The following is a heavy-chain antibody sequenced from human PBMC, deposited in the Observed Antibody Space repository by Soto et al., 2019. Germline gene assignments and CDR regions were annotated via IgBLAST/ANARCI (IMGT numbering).Heavy chain of an antibody. CDR3: AKNYLGSGSYYNGFDY. CDR1: GFTFSAYA. J-gene: IGHJ4*02. CDR2: MSYDGSNK. V-gene: IGHV3-30*18. D-gene: IGHD3-10*01. Sequence: PGGALRLSCVASGFTFSAYAMHWVRQAPGKGLEWVAVMSYDGSNKYYSDSVKGRFTISRDTSKNTLYLQMDSLRAEDTAVYYCAKNYLGSGSYYNGFDYWGQGTLVTVSS.